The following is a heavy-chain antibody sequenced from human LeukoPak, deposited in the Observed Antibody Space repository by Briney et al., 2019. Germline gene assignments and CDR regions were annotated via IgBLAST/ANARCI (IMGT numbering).Heavy chain of an antibody. D-gene: IGHD2-2*01. J-gene: IGHJ4*02. CDR1: GFTFSRYT. CDR2: ISGSGRTT. CDR3: AKEGSSTWTYYFDC. V-gene: IGHV3-23*01. Sequence: PGGSLRLSCVASGFTFSRYTMNWVRQAPGKGLEWVSGISGSGRTTYYADSVKGRFTISRDNSKNTLYLEMNSLRVEDTAVYYCAKEGSSTWTYYFDCWGQGILVTVSS.